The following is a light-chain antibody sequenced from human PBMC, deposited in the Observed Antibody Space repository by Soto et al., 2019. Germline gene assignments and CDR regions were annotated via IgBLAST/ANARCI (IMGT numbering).Light chain of an antibody. CDR2: TNN. J-gene: IGLJ1*01. CDR3: AAWDDSLNGFV. Sequence: QSVRTQPPSASGAPGQMVTISCSGSSSNVGSNTVNWYQQLPGTAPKLLIYTNNQRPSGVRDRFSGSRSGTSASLAISGLQSEDEADYYCAAWDDSLNGFVFGTGTKVTVL. CDR1: SSNVGSNT. V-gene: IGLV1-44*01.